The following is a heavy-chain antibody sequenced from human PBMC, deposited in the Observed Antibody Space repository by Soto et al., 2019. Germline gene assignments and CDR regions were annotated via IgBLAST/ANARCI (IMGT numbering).Heavy chain of an antibody. CDR3: ARPTYYYDSSGPPAY. CDR2: ISSNGGST. CDR1: GFTFSSYA. Sequence: PGGSLRLSCAASGFTFSSYAMHWVRQAPGKGLEYVSAISSNGGSTYYAKSVKGRFTISRDNSKNTLYLQMGSLRAEDIALYYCARPTYYYDSSGPPAYWGQGTLVTVSS. V-gene: IGHV3-64*01. D-gene: IGHD3-22*01. J-gene: IGHJ4*02.